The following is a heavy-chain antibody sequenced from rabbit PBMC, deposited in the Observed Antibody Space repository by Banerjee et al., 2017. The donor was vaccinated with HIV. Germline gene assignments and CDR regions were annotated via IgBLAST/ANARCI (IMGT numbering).Heavy chain of an antibody. CDR1: GFTLSSYW. J-gene: IGHJ4*01. Sequence: QSLEESGGDLVKPGASLTLTCTASGFTLSSYWICWVRQAPGKGLEWIACIYAGSSDDTYYASWAKGRFTISKTSSTTVTLQMTSLTAADTATYFCARAGGFENYFNLWGQGTLVTVS. V-gene: IGHV1S40*01. D-gene: IGHD1-1*01. CDR2: IYAGSSDDT. CDR3: ARAGGFENYFNL.